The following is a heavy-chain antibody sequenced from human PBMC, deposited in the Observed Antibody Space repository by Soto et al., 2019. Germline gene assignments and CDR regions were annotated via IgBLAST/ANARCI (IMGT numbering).Heavy chain of an antibody. Sequence: EVQLVESGGGLIQPGGSLRLSCAASGFTVSSNYMSWVRQAPGKGLEWVSVIYSGGSTYYADSVKGRFTISRDNSKNTLYLQMNSLRVEDTAVYYCASTKQELLWFGEAYGMDVWGQGTTVTVSS. CDR2: IYSGGST. CDR3: ASTKQELLWFGEAYGMDV. J-gene: IGHJ6*02. D-gene: IGHD3-10*01. CDR1: GFTVSSNY. V-gene: IGHV3-53*01.